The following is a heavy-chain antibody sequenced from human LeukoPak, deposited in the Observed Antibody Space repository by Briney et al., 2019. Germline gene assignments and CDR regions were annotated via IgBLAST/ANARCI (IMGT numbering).Heavy chain of an antibody. D-gene: IGHD4-17*01. CDR3: AVTTRSRAFDY. J-gene: IGHJ4*02. V-gene: IGHV3-74*01. CDR1: GFTFSTYW. CDR2: INGDESST. Sequence: GGSLRLSCAASGFTFSTYWMHWVRQAPGKGLVWVSRINGDESSTNYADFVKGRFTISRDNARNSLFLQMNNLRVEDTAVYYCAVTTRSRAFDYWGQGTLVTVSS.